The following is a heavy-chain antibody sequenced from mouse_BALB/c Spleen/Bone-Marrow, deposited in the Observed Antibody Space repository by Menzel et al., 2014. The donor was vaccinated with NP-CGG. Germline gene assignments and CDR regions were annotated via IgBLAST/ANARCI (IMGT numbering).Heavy chain of an antibody. CDR2: IDPANGNT. J-gene: IGHJ3*01. Sequence: EVKLVESGAELVKPGASVKLSRTASGFNIRDTYMHWVKQRPEQGLEWIGRIDPANGNTKYDPKFQGKATITADTSSNTAYLQLSSLTSEDTAVYYCAGYSRTTATPYWGQGTLVTVSA. CDR1: GFNIRDTY. CDR3: AGYSRTTATPY. V-gene: IGHV14-3*02. D-gene: IGHD1-2*01.